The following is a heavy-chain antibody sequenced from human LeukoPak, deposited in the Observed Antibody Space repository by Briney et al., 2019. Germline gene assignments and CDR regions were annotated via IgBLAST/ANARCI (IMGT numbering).Heavy chain of an antibody. CDR2: ISGSGGST. CDR3: AKENGIGYDYGMDV. Sequence: GGSLRLSCAASGFTFSSYAMSWVRQPPGKGLEWVSAISGSGGSTYYADSVKGRFTISRDNSKNTLYLQMNSLRAEDTAVYYCAKENGIGYDYGMDVWGQGTTVTVSS. J-gene: IGHJ6*02. D-gene: IGHD1-1*01. V-gene: IGHV3-23*01. CDR1: GFTFSSYA.